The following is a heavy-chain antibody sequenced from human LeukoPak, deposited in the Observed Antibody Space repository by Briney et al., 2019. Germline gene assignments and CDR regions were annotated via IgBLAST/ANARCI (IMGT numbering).Heavy chain of an antibody. CDR2: INHYGST. V-gene: IGHV4-34*01. Sequence: SETLSLTCAVYGESLSNYYWSWIRQPPGKGLEWIGEINHYGSTNYNPSLKSRITISVDTSKNQFSLKLSSVTAADTAVYYCARVSWFPGTSYYYMDVWGKGTTVTVSS. CDR3: ARVSWFPGTSYYYMDV. D-gene: IGHD1-1*01. J-gene: IGHJ6*03. CDR1: GESLSNYY.